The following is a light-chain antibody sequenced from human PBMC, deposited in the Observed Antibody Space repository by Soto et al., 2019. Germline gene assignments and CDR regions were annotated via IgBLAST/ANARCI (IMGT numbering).Light chain of an antibody. J-gene: IGLJ1*01. CDR2: EVN. V-gene: IGLV2-23*02. CDR3: CSYAGTSYV. Sequence: QSSPTQPGPLSGSSWHSITLSCPGNRREIGSYDAVSWYQHHPGKVPKLMIYEVNKRPSGVSYRFSGSKSGNTASLTISGLQAEDEADYYCCSYAGTSYVFGSGTKVTVL. CDR1: RREIGSYDA.